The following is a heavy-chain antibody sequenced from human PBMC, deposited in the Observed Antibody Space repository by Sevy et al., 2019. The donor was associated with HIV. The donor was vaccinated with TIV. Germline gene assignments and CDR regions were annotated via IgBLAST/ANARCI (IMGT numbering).Heavy chain of an antibody. J-gene: IGHJ6*02. CDR2: IRYDGSNK. Sequence: GGSLRLSCAASGFTFSSYGMHWVRQAPGKGLEWVAFIRYDGSNKYYADSVKGRFTISRDNSKNTLYLQMNSLRAEDTAVYYCGKVGEDSTSCDVLGCGDDYYGMDVWGQGTTVTVSS. D-gene: IGHD2-2*01. CDR1: GFTFSSYG. CDR3: GKVGEDSTSCDVLGCGDDYYGMDV. V-gene: IGHV3-30*02.